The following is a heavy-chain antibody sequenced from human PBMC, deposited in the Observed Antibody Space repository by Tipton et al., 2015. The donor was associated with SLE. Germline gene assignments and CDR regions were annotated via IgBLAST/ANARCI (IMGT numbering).Heavy chain of an antibody. D-gene: IGHD6-19*01. CDR3: ARDFGSGWASDY. V-gene: IGHV1-18*01. CDR2: ISGYNGHT. J-gene: IGHJ4*02. CDR1: GYVFSTYG. Sequence: QVQLVQSGAEVKKPGASVKVSCKTSGYVFSTYGVTWVRQAPGQGLEWIGWISGYNGHTNYAQKFRDRVTVTTDISTSTAYMEMWSLRSDDTAVYYCARDFGSGWASDYWGQVTLVSVSS.